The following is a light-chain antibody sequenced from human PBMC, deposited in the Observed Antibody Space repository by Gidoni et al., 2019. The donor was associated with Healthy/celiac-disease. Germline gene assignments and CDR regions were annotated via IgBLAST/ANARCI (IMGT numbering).Light chain of an antibody. CDR3: QQYDFLIT. V-gene: IGKV1-33*01. CDR1: EDISDY. CDR2: GAS. J-gene: IGKJ5*01. Sequence: DIQMTQSPSSLSASVGDRVTITCQASEDISDYLNWYQQKPGKAPKLLIYGASNLETGVPSRFSGSGSGTDFILTISNLEPEDIATYYCQQYDFLITFXXXTRLEIK.